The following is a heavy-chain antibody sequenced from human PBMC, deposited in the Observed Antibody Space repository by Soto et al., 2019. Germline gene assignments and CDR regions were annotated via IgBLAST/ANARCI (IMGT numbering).Heavy chain of an antibody. CDR2: ARNKANSYTT. V-gene: IGHV3-72*01. J-gene: IGHJ4*02. D-gene: IGHD6-19*01. Sequence: GGSLRLSCAASGFPFSDHYMDWVRQAPGKGLEWVGRARNKANSYTTEYAASVEGRFTISRDDSKNSLYLQMTSLKTDDTAVYYCARVGPVAGVTFSFDYWGQGTPVTVSS. CDR1: GFPFSDHY. CDR3: ARVGPVAGVTFSFDY.